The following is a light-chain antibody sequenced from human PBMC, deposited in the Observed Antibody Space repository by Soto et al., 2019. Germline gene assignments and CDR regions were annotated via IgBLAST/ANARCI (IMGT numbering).Light chain of an antibody. Sequence: DIQMTQSPSSLSASVGDRVTITCRASQTVSRVLNWYHQKPGKAPNLLIYAASTLQSGVPSRFNGSGSGTDFTLTLTSLEPEDFGTYSCQQSFSTPWTFGQGTKVEI. CDR2: AAS. CDR1: QTVSRV. V-gene: IGKV1-39*01. CDR3: QQSFSTPWT. J-gene: IGKJ1*01.